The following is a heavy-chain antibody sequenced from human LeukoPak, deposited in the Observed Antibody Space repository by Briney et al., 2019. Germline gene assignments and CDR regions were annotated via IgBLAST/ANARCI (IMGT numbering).Heavy chain of an antibody. J-gene: IGHJ4*02. CDR3: AKGYGDYQSWRPPDY. CDR2: ISGGGGST. CDR1: GFTFSSYG. Sequence: GGSLRLSCAASGFTFSSYGMSWVRQAPGKGLEWVSAISGGGGSTNYADSVKGRFTISRDDSKNTLYLQMNSLRAEDTAVYYCAKGYGDYQSWRPPDYWGQGTLVTVSS. D-gene: IGHD4-17*01. V-gene: IGHV3-23*01.